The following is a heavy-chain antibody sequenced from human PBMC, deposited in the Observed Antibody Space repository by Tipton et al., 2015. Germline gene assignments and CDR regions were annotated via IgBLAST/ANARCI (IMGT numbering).Heavy chain of an antibody. CDR1: GFTFSSSD. J-gene: IGHJ4*02. V-gene: IGHV3-13*01. CDR2: IGTAGDK. CDR3: ARSGGYGWDH. Sequence: SLRLSCAASGFTFSSSDMHWVRQATGKGLEWVSAIGTAGDKYYSGSVKGRFTISRENAKNSFYLQMNSLRAGDTAVYYCARSGGYGWDHWGQGSLVTFSS. D-gene: IGHD1-1*01.